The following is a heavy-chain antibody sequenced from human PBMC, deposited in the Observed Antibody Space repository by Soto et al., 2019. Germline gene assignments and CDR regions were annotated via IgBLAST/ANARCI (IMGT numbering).Heavy chain of an antibody. CDR1: GFTFSSYS. V-gene: IGHV3-21*01. J-gene: IGHJ4*02. CDR2: IGGSSGHI. Sequence: EVQRVDSGGGLVKPGGSLRLSCAASGFTFSSYSMVWVRQAPEKGLEWVSSIGGSSGHIYYADSLKGRFTISRDNAKNSLYLQMNSLRVDDTAVYYCARTNGAYSNYFDYWGQGTLVTVSS. D-gene: IGHD2-8*01. CDR3: ARTNGAYSNYFDY.